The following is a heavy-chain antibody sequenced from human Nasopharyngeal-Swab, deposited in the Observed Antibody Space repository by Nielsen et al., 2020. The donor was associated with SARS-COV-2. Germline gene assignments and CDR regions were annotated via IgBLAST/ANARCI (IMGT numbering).Heavy chain of an antibody. Sequence: VRQAPGKGLEWASAISGSGGSTYYADSVKGRFTISRDNSKNTLYLQMNSLRAEDTAVYYCAKDIARGGYYVDYWGQGTLVTVSS. CDR2: ISGSGGST. J-gene: IGHJ4*02. CDR3: AKDIARGGYYVDY. D-gene: IGHD3-3*01. V-gene: IGHV3-23*01.